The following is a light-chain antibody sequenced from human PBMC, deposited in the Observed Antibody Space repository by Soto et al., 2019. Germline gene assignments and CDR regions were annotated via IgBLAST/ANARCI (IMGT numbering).Light chain of an antibody. CDR2: GVS. CDR1: QSVPSNF. CDR3: QQYDSSWT. J-gene: IGKJ1*01. Sequence: EIVLTQSPGTLSLSPGERATLSCRASQSVPSNFLAWYQQTPGQAPILVIYGVSRRATGIPDRFSGSGSGTDFTLTISRVEPEDCAVYYCQQYDSSWTFGQGTKVEIK. V-gene: IGKV3-20*01.